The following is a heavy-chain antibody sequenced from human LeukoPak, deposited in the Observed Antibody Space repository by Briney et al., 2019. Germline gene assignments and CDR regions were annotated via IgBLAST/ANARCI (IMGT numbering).Heavy chain of an antibody. D-gene: IGHD6-19*01. Sequence: PGRSLRLSCAASGFTFSSYAMHWGRQAPGKGLERVAVISYDGSNKYYADSVKGRFTISRDNSKNTLYLQMNSLRAEDTAVYYCARDRRNPSGWYYFDYWGQGTLVTVSS. CDR2: ISYDGSNK. CDR3: ARDRRNPSGWYYFDY. CDR1: GFTFSSYA. J-gene: IGHJ4*02. V-gene: IGHV3-30-3*01.